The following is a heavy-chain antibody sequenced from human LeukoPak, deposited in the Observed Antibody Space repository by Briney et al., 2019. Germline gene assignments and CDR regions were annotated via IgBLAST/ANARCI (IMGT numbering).Heavy chain of an antibody. CDR1: GGSISSGSYY. CDR3: ARHRTYSHYDY. D-gene: IGHD2-15*01. Sequence: SQTLSLTCTVSGGSISSGSYYWSWIRQPAGKGLEWIGRIYSSGSTNYNPSLKSRVTISVDTSKNQFSLKLSSVTAADTAVYYCARHRTYSHYDYWGQGTLVTVSS. V-gene: IGHV4-61*02. CDR2: IYSSGST. J-gene: IGHJ4*02.